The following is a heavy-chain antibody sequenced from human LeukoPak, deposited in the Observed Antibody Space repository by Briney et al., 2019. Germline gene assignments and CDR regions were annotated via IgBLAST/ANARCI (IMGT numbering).Heavy chain of an antibody. CDR1: GFTFSNYW. V-gene: IGHV3-7*04. CDR3: ARADNYGSILDY. J-gene: IGHJ4*02. Sequence: GGSLRLSCAASGFTFSNYWMSWVRQSPGRGLEWVANVDQDGSAEYYVDSVGGRFTVSRDNAKNSLYLQIDSLRAEDTAVYYCARADNYGSILDYWGRGTLVTVSS. CDR2: VDQDGSAE. D-gene: IGHD3-10*01.